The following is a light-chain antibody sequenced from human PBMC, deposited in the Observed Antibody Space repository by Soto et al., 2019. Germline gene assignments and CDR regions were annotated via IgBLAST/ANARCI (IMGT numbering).Light chain of an antibody. J-gene: IGKJ5*01. V-gene: IGKV3-15*01. Sequence: DIVLTQSPGTLSLSQGERATLSCRASQSVSNNYLAWYQQKPGQGPRLLVYRASTRTLGIPARFSGSESGTEFTLTISSLQSEDFAVYYCQQYNSWPITFGQGTRLEIK. CDR3: QQYNSWPIT. CDR2: RAS. CDR1: QSVSNN.